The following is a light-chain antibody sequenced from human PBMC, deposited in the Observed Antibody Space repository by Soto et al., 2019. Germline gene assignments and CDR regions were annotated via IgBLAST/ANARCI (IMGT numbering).Light chain of an antibody. J-gene: IGKJ1*01. V-gene: IGKV3-20*01. Sequence: EIVFTQSPGTLSLSPGERATLSCRASQSIGGHFLAWSHQRRGQSPRPIIPGATNRETGIPDRFSGSGSGTEFTLTITRLEAEDFAGYYCQQYGGSPRTFGQGTKVDIK. CDR2: GAT. CDR1: QSIGGHF. CDR3: QQYGGSPRT.